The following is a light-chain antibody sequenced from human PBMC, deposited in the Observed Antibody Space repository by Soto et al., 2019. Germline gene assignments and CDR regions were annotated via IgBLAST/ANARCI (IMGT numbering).Light chain of an antibody. CDR1: SSDVGSYNL. V-gene: IGLV2-23*01. CDR2: EGS. CDR3: CSYAGNSLYV. J-gene: IGLJ1*01. Sequence: QSVLTQPASVSGSPGQSITISCTGTSSDVGSYNLVSWYQQHPGKAPKLMIYEGSKRPSGVSNRFSGSKSGITASLTISGLQAEDEADYYCCSYAGNSLYVFGTGTKVTVL.